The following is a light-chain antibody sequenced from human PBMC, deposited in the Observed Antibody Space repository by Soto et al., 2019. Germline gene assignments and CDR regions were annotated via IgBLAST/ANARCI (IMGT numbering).Light chain of an antibody. Sequence: DIQLTQSPSTLSASVGDRVTITCRASQSIGDWWVWYQQEAGMAPKVLSSKASTVESVVPSRFSGSGMGTEFSLTISGLEPDDSETYYCQQYRSFCTVGRGTKV. CDR1: QSIGDW. CDR3: QQYRSFCT. CDR2: KAS. J-gene: IGKJ4*01. V-gene: IGKV1-5*03.